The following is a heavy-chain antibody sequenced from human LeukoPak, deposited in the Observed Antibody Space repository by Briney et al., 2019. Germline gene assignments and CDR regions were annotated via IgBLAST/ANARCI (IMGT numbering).Heavy chain of an antibody. D-gene: IGHD4-11*01. CDR1: GGSFSGYY. CDR3: VSLYSNYGYYYYYYGMDV. V-gene: IGHV4-34*01. Sequence: PETLSLTCAVYGGSFSGYYWSWIRQPPGKGLEWIGEINHSGSTNYNPSLKSRVTISVDTSKNQFSLKLSSVTAADTAVYYCVSLYSNYGYYYYYYGMDVWGQGTTVTVSS. J-gene: IGHJ6*02. CDR2: INHSGST.